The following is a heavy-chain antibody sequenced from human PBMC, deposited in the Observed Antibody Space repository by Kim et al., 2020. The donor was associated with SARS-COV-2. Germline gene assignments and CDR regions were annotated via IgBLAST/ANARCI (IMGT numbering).Heavy chain of an antibody. CDR1: GFTFSSYA. J-gene: IGHJ5*02. D-gene: IGHD3-10*01. CDR3: ARGTAGYYGSGSLDP. V-gene: IGHV3-64*01. CDR2: ISSNGGST. Sequence: GGSLRLSCAASGFTFSSYAMHWVRQAPGKGLEYVSAISSNGGSTYYANSVKGRFTISRDNSKNTLYLQMGSLRAEDMAVYYCARGTAGYYGSGSLDPWGQGTLVTVSS.